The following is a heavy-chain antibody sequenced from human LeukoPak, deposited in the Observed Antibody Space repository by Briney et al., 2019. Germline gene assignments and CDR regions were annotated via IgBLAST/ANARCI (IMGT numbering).Heavy chain of an antibody. CDR3: ARPLKPDAFDI. CDR2: ISYDGSNK. V-gene: IGHV3-30-3*01. Sequence: GGSLRLSCAASGFTFSSYAMHWVRQAPGKGLEWVAVISYDGSNKYYADSAKGRFTISRDNSKNTLYLQMNSLRAEDTAVYYCARPLKPDAFDIWGQGTMVTVSS. D-gene: IGHD3-9*01. CDR1: GFTFSSYA. J-gene: IGHJ3*02.